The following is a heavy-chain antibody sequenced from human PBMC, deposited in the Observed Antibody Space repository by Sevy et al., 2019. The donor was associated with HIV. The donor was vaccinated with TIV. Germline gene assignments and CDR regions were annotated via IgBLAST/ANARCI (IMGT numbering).Heavy chain of an antibody. D-gene: IGHD3-22*01. Sequence: GGSLRLSCTASRFYFGIHWVRQAPGKGLEWVALIWYDAINKDYADSVKGRFTISRDNSKNTVFLQMNSLRAEDTGMYYCARWGNSSGIDYWGQGTLVTVSS. CDR1: RFYFG. J-gene: IGHJ4*02. CDR2: IWYDAINK. CDR3: ARWGNSSGIDY. V-gene: IGHV3-33*01.